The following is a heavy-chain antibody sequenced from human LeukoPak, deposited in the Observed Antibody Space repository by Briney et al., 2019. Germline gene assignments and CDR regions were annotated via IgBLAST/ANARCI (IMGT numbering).Heavy chain of an antibody. CDR3: AGMRITTPTVRTLDY. J-gene: IGHJ4*02. D-gene: IGHD1-14*01. CDR1: GGSMSTYY. CDR2: TYYTGST. V-gene: IGHV4-59*01. Sequence: PSETLSLTCTVSGGSMSTYYWTWIRQPPGKGLELIGFTYYTGSTNYNPSLKSRVTISVDTSKNQFSLKLSSVTAADTAVYYCAGMRITTPTVRTLDYWGQGTLVTVSS.